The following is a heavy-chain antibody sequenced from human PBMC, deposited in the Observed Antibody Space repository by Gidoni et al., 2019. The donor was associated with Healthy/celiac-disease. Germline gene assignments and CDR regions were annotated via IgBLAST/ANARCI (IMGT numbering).Heavy chain of an antibody. Sequence: QVQLVESGGGVVQPGRSLRLSCAASGFTFSSYGMHWARQAPGQGLVWVAVISYDGSNKYYADSVKGRFTISRDNSKNTLYLQMNSLRAEDTAVYYCAKTLVDTAMADYWGQGTLVTVSS. D-gene: IGHD5-18*01. J-gene: IGHJ4*02. CDR3: AKTLVDTAMADY. CDR1: GFTFSSYG. CDR2: ISYDGSNK. V-gene: IGHV3-30*18.